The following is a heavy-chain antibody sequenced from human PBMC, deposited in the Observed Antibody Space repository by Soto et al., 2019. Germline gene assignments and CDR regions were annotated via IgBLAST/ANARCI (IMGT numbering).Heavy chain of an antibody. J-gene: IGHJ4*01. D-gene: IGHD6-13*01. Sequence: GASMKVSWKASVYKFTTCFIHWLGQAPGQGLEWMAMIHTSGDTGYAQKFRGRVTMTIATSTTTSHMELRSLRSDDTAVYYCARDGNSWGSGPIKSFDYW. V-gene: IGHV1-46*01. CDR3: ARDGNSWGSGPIKSFDY. CDR1: VYKFTTCF. CDR2: IHTSGDT.